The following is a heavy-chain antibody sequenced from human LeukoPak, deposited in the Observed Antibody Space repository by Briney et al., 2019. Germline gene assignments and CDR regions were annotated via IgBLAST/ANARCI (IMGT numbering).Heavy chain of an antibody. V-gene: IGHV3-48*04. CDR3: ARFYAPHSSGWYVGY. J-gene: IGHJ4*02. CDR1: GFTFSSYT. Sequence: PGGSLRLSCAASGFTFSSYTMNWVRQAPGKGLEWVSYISSSSSTIYYADSVKGRFTISRDNAKNSLYLQMNSLRAEDTAVYYCARFYAPHSSGWYVGYWGQGTLVTVFS. D-gene: IGHD6-19*01. CDR2: ISSSSSTI.